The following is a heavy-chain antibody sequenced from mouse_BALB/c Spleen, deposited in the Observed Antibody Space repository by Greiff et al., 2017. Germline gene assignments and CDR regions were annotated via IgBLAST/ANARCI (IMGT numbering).Heavy chain of an antibody. Sequence: EVQLQQSGAELVKPGASVKLSCTASGFNIKDTYMHWVKQRPEQGLEWIGRIDPANGNTKYDPKFQGKATITADTSSNTAYLQLSSLTSEDTAVYYCARGIFRGYFDYWGQGTTLTVSS. CDR2: IDPANGNT. V-gene: IGHV14-3*02. J-gene: IGHJ2*01. CDR3: ARGIFRGYFDY. CDR1: GFNIKDTY.